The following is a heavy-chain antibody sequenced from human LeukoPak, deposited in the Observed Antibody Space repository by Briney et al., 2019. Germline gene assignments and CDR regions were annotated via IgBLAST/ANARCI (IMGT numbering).Heavy chain of an antibody. CDR1: GFTFNIYA. V-gene: IGHV3-23*01. D-gene: IGHD4-17*01. CDR2: ISGSGGTT. CDR3: AKDRSAYGDNAFDY. J-gene: IGHJ4*02. Sequence: GGSLRLSCAASGFTFNIYAMNWVRQTPGKGLDWVSSISGSGGTTYYADSVKGRFTISRDNSKNTMYLQMNSLRAEDTAVYYCAKDRSAYGDNAFDYWGQGTLVTVSS.